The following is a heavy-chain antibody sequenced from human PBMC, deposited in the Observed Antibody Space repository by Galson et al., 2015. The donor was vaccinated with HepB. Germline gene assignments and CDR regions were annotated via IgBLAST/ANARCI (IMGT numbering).Heavy chain of an antibody. CDR1: GYTFTGYY. CDR2: INPNTGGT. D-gene: IGHD4-23*01. J-gene: IGHJ4*02. V-gene: IGHV1-2*06. CDR3: ARAHSKYGGPTGY. Sequence: SVKVSCKASGYTFTGYYMHWVRQAPGQGLEWMGRINPNTGGTDYAQKFQGRVTMTRDTSISTAYMVLSRLRSDDTAVYYCARAHSKYGGPTGYWGQGTLVTVSS.